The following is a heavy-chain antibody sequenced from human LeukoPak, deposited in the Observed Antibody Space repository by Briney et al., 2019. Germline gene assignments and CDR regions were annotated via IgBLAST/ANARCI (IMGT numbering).Heavy chain of an antibody. CDR2: IYYSGST. Sequence: SETLSLTCTVSGRSVSSGSYYWSWIRQPPGKGLEWIGYIYYSGSTNYNPSLKSRVTISVDTSKNQFSLKLSSVTAADTAVYYCARRVRGPFDYWGQGTLVTVSS. CDR3: ARRVRGPFDY. V-gene: IGHV4-61*01. J-gene: IGHJ4*02. CDR1: GRSVSSGSYY. D-gene: IGHD2-21*01.